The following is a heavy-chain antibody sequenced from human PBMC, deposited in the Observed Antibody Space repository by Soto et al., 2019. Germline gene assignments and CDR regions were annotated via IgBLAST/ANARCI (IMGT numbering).Heavy chain of an antibody. D-gene: IGHD5-18*01. CDR1: GGTFSSYA. J-gene: IGHJ6*02. V-gene: IGHV1-69*13. CDR2: IIPIFGTA. CDR3: ASGYSKRRTSYYYYGMDV. Sequence: GASVKVSCQASGGTFSSYAISWVRQAPGQGLEWMGGIIPIFGTANYAQKFQGRVTITADESTSTAYMELSSLRSEDTAVYYCASGYSKRRTSYYYYGMDVWGQGTTVTV.